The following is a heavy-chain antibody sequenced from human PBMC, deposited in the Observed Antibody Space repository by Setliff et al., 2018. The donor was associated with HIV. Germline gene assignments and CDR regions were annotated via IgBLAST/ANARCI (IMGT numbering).Heavy chain of an antibody. CDR2: IYHSGST. CDR3: ARHSFPFGGKGVDY. Sequence: SETLSLTCAVSGYSINSGYYWGWIRQLPGKGLEWIGTIYHSGSTYYNPSLKSRVTISVDMSKNQFSLRLSSVTAADTAVYYCARHSFPFGGKGVDYWGQGTLVTVSS. D-gene: IGHD2-15*01. V-gene: IGHV4-38-2*01. CDR1: GYSINSGYY. J-gene: IGHJ4*02.